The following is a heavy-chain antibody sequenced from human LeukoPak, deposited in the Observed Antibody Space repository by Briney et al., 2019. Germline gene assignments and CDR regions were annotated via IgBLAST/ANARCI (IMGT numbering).Heavy chain of an antibody. J-gene: IGHJ4*02. CDR2: LTGGSDYV. CDR1: GFTFSSYA. CDR3: ARLSRSSYGKYYFDS. D-gene: IGHD1-26*01. V-gene: IGHV3-21*01. Sequence: GGSLRLSCAASGFTFSSYAMEWVRQAPGKGLEWLSSLTGGSDYVYYADSVKGRFTISRDNAKSSLYLQMNSLRAEDTAVYYCARLSRSSYGKYYFDSCGQGTLVTVSS.